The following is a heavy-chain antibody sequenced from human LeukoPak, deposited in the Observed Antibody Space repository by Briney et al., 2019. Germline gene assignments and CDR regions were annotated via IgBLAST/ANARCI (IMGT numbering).Heavy chain of an antibody. CDR2: IKEDGSDK. V-gene: IGHV3-7*01. J-gene: IGHJ4*02. CDR3: ARRVEEWQLDY. CDR1: GFIFSSYW. D-gene: IGHD3-3*01. Sequence: GGSLRLSCAASGFIFSSYWMNWVRQAPGKGLEWVANIKEDGSDKYYVDSVKGRFTISRDNAKNSLYLQMNSLRAEDTAVYYCARRVEEWQLDYWGQGTLVTVSS.